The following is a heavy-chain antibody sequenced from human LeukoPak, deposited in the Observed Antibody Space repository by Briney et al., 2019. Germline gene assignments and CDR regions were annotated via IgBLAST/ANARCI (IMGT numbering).Heavy chain of an antibody. CDR1: GGSISSSSYY. J-gene: IGHJ4*02. CDR3: ARLRIAAADFDY. V-gene: IGHV4-39*01. Sequence: PSETLSLTCTVSGGSISSSSYYWGWIRQPPGKGLEWIGSIYYSGSTYYNPSLKSRVTISVDTSKNQFSLKLSSVTAADTAMYYCARLRIAAADFDYWGQGTLVTVSS. CDR2: IYYSGST. D-gene: IGHD6-13*01.